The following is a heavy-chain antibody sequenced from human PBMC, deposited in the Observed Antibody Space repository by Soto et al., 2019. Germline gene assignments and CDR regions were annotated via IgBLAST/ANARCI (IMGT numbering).Heavy chain of an antibody. CDR1: GYTFSNHW. Sequence: GESLKISCQGSGYTFSNHWINWVRLVPGKGLEWMGIIFPRDSDTRYSPSLQGQVIISVDKSTNTAYLQWTRLTASDTAIYYCAKSIEGGPMDVWGQGTTVTVSS. D-gene: IGHD1-26*01. CDR2: IFPRDSDT. V-gene: IGHV5-51*01. CDR3: AKSIEGGPMDV. J-gene: IGHJ6*02.